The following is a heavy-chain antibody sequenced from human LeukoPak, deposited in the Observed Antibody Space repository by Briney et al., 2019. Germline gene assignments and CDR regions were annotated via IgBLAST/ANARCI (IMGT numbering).Heavy chain of an antibody. CDR2: ISWNSGSI. J-gene: IGHJ2*01. V-gene: IGHV3-9*01. CDR1: GFTFDDYA. Sequence: GGSLRLSCAASGFTFDDYAMHWVRQAPGKGLEWVSGISWNSGSIGYADSVKGRFTISRDNAKNSLYLQMNSLRAEDAALYYCAKDIAAAGTGWYFDLWGRGTLVTVSS. CDR3: AKDIAAAGTGWYFDL. D-gene: IGHD6-13*01.